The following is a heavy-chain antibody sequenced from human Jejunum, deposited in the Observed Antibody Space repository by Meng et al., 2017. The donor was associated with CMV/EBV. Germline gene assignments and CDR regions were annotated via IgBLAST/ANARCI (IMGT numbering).Heavy chain of an antibody. CDR2: ISAYNGNT. CDR1: GYPFTNYG. J-gene: IGHJ4*02. CDR3: ARVEVGITSGDY. Sequence: QAQLLQSGGEVKKPGDSGKVPCKASGYPFTNYGISGVRQAPGQGLEWMGWISAYNGNTTYAQTLQGRVTMTTDTSTSTAYMELGSLRSDDTAVYYCARVEVGITSGDYWGQGTLVTVSS. V-gene: IGHV1-18*01. D-gene: IGHD1-26*01.